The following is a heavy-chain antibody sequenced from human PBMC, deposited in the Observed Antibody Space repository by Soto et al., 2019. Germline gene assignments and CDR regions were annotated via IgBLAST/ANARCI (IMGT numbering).Heavy chain of an antibody. D-gene: IGHD3-10*01. CDR3: ARPLWFGEGTEYFQH. CDR1: GFTFSGYT. CDR2: IWFDGSNK. Sequence: QVQLVESGGGVVQPGRSLRLSCAASGFTFSGYTIHWVRQAPGKGLEWLALIWFDGSNKYYADSVKGRFTISRDNSKNTLYLQMNSLRAEDTAVYYCARPLWFGEGTEYFQHWGQGTLVTVSS. J-gene: IGHJ1*01. V-gene: IGHV3-33*01.